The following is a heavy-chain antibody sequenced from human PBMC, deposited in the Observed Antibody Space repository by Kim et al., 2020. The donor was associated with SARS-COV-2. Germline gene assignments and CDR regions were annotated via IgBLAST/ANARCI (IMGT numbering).Heavy chain of an antibody. CDR2: IYHSGST. CDR3: ASASGYDGVFDY. J-gene: IGHJ4*02. V-gene: IGHV4-4*02. D-gene: IGHD5-12*01. CDR1: GGSISSSNW. Sequence: SETLSLTCAVSGGSISSSNWWSWVRQPPGKGLEWIGEIYHSGSTNYNPSLKSRVTISVDKSKNQFSLKLSSVTTADTAVYYCASASGYDGVFDYWGQGTLVTVSS.